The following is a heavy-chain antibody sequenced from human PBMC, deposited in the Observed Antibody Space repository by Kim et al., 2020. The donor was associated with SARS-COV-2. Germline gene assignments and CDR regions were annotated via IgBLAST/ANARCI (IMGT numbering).Heavy chain of an antibody. J-gene: IGHJ3*02. CDR3: ARDTPGQKAYDI. V-gene: IGHV6-1*01. Sequence: YAESVKSRIPINADPSKNQFSLQLNSVSPEDTAIYYCARDTPGQKAYDIWGQGTMVTVSS.